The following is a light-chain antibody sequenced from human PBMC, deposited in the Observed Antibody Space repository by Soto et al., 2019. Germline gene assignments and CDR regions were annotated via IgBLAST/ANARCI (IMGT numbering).Light chain of an antibody. Sequence: DIQMTQSPSSLSASVGDRVTITCRASQSINNFLNWYQQKPGKAPKLLIYTASSLQSGVPSRFSGSGAGTDFTLTISSLQPDDFATYYCQQGSSIPRTFGQGTKVEVK. CDR2: TAS. CDR1: QSINNF. J-gene: IGKJ1*01. CDR3: QQGSSIPRT. V-gene: IGKV1-39*01.